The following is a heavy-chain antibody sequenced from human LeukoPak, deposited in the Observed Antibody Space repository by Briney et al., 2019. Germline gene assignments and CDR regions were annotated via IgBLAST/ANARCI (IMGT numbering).Heavy chain of an antibody. D-gene: IGHD5-12*01. V-gene: IGHV3-66*02. CDR1: GFTVSSNY. J-gene: IGHJ4*02. Sequence: PGGSLRLSCAASGFTVSSNYMSWVRQAPGKGLEWVSVIYSGGSTYYADSVKGRFTTSRDNSRNTLYLQMNSLRAEDTAVYYCARPGPYSGYDTVDYWGQGTLVTVSS. CDR2: IYSGGST. CDR3: ARPGPYSGYDTVDY.